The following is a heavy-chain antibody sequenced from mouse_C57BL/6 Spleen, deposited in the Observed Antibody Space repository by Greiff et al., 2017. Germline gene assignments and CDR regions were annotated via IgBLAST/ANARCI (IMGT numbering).Heavy chain of an antibody. J-gene: IGHJ4*01. CDR2: IHPNSGST. V-gene: IGHV1-64*01. D-gene: IGHD3-2*02. Sequence: QVQLKQSGAELVKPGASVKLSCKASGYTFTSYWMHWVKQRPGQGLEWIGMIHPNSGSTNYNEKFKSKATLTVDKSSSTAYMQLSSLTSEDSAVYYCARGTAQADYAMDYWGQGTSVTVSS. CDR3: ARGTAQADYAMDY. CDR1: GYTFTSYW.